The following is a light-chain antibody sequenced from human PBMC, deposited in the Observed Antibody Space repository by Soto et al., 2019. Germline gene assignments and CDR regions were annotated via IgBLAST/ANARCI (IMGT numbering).Light chain of an antibody. J-gene: IGKJ3*01. Sequence: DIPMTQSPSSLSASVGDRVTITCRASQGISNSLAWYQQKPGKVPELLIYGASTLQSGVPSRFSGSGSGTEFTLTISSLQPEDVATYYCQKYNSVPLTFGPGTKVDIK. CDR2: GAS. V-gene: IGKV1-27*01. CDR1: QGISNS. CDR3: QKYNSVPLT.